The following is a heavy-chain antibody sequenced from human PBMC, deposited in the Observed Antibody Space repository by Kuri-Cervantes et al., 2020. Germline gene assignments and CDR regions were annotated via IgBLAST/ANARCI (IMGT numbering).Heavy chain of an antibody. D-gene: IGHD4-17*01. CDR1: GYTFTSYA. Sequence: ASVKVSCKASGYTFTSYAMHWVRQAPGQRLEWMGWISAYNGNTNYAQKFQGRVTMTRNTSISTAYMEMSSLRSEDTAVYYCARVPYGDYGALFYWGQGTLVTVSS. CDR2: ISAYNGNT. J-gene: IGHJ4*02. V-gene: IGHV1-3*01. CDR3: ARVPYGDYGALFY.